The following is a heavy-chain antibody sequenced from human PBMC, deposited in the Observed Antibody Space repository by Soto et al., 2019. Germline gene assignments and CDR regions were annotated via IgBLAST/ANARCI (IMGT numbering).Heavy chain of an antibody. CDR2: ISYDGSNK. CDR1: GFTFSSYA. J-gene: IGHJ4*02. V-gene: IGHV3-30-3*01. Sequence: GGSLRLSCAASGFTFSSYAMHWVRQAPGKGLEWVAVISYDGSNKYYADSVKGRFTISRDNSKNTLYLQMNSLRAEDTAVYYCARDGCTNGVCVTTVFDYWGQGTLVTVSS. D-gene: IGHD2-8*01. CDR3: ARDGCTNGVCVTTVFDY.